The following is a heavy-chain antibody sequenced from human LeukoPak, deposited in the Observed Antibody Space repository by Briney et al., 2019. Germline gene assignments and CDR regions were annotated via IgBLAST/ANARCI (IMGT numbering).Heavy chain of an antibody. D-gene: IGHD7-27*01. J-gene: IGHJ3*02. CDR1: GGSSNTYY. CDR3: ARSKWGYAFDI. V-gene: IGHV4-59*01. Sequence: SETLSLTCTVSGGSSNTYYWTWIRQPPGKGLEWIGYVYYSGSTNYNPSLKSRATISLDTSENQFSLKLSSVTAADTAVYYCARSKWGYAFDIWGQGTLVTVSS. CDR2: VYYSGST.